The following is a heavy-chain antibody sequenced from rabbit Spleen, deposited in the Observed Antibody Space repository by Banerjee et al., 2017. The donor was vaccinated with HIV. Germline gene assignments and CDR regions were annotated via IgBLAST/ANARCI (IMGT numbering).Heavy chain of an antibody. V-gene: IGHV1S40*01. J-gene: IGHJ6*01. CDR1: GFSFSSSDY. Sequence: GESGGDLVKPGASLTLTCTASGFSFSSSDYMCWVRQAPGKGLEWIGSIYSVIDYTYYASWVKGRFTISKTSSTTVTLQMTSLTVADTATYFCARVSETSGWGEDLWGPGTLVTVS. CDR3: ARVSETSGWGEDL. CDR2: IYSVIDYT. D-gene: IGHD4-1*01.